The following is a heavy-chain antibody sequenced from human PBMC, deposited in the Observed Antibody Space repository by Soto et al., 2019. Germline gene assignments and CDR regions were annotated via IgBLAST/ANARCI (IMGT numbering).Heavy chain of an antibody. D-gene: IGHD2-2*01. CDR2: IYYSGST. CDR1: GGSISSSSYY. Sequence: PSETLSLTCTVSGGSISSSSYYWGWIRQPPGKGLEWIGSIYYSGSTYYNPSLKSRVTISVDTSKNQFSLKLSSVTAADTAVYYCARGGYCSSTSCYVRDYYYYYMDVWGKGTTVTVSS. CDR3: ARGGYCSSTSCYVRDYYYYYMDV. J-gene: IGHJ6*03. V-gene: IGHV4-39*07.